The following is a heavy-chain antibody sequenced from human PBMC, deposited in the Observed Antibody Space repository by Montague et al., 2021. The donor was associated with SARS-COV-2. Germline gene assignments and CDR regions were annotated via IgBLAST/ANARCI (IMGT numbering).Heavy chain of an antibody. V-gene: IGHV3-48*02. J-gene: IGHJ4*02. CDR1: GFTFSGYH. D-gene: IGHD1-14*01. Sequence: SLSLSFAASGFTFSGYHMTWVRQAPGKGLQWVSYISRDSAEVYYAESVKGRFSISRDNDRSALYLQLNNLRNEDTATYYCARDSGITGADDYWGQGTLVVVSS. CDR2: ISRDSAEV. CDR3: ARDSGITGADDY.